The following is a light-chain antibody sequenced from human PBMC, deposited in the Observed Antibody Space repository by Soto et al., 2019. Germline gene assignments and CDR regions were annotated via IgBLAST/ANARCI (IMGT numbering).Light chain of an antibody. CDR3: QQSET. J-gene: IGKJ1*01. V-gene: IGKV3-20*01. CDR1: QSVSSRY. Sequence: EIALTQSPGTLSLSPGERATLSCRASQSVSSRYLAWYQQKPGQAPRLLIYSASSRATGIPDRLSGSGSATDFTLTISRLEPEDFAVYYCQQSETFGQGTKVEIK. CDR2: SAS.